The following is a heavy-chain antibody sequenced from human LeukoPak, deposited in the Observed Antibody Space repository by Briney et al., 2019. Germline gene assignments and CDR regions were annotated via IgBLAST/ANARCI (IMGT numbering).Heavy chain of an antibody. CDR3: AKDRVAAAATYQFDP. D-gene: IGHD6-13*01. CDR1: GFTFTSYV. J-gene: IGHJ5*02. V-gene: IGHV3-23*01. CDR2: ISGSGGST. Sequence: PGGSLRLSCAASGFTFTSYVMSWVRQAPGKGLEWVSVISGSGGSTYYADSVKGRFTISKDNSKNTLYLQMNSLRVEDTAVYYCAKDRVAAAATYQFDPWGQGTLVTVSS.